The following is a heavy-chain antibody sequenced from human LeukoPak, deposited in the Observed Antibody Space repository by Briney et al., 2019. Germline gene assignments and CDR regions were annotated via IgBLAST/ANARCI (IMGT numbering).Heavy chain of an antibody. V-gene: IGHV3-23*01. CDR3: AKDAAAAISYYFDY. J-gene: IGHJ4*02. Sequence: GGSLRLSCAASGFTFSSYWMSWVRQAPGKGLEWVSAISGSGGSTYYADSVKGRFTISRDNSKNTLYLQMNSLRAEDTVVYYCAKDAAAAISYYFDYWGQGTLVTVSS. CDR2: ISGSGGST. D-gene: IGHD2-2*02. CDR1: GFTFSSYW.